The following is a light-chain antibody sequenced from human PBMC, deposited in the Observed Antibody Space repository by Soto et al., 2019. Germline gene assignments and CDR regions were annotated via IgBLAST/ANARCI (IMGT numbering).Light chain of an antibody. CDR1: SGHSSYV. CDR3: QTWGTGMV. CDR2: VESDGSH. V-gene: IGLV4-69*01. Sequence: QAVLTQSPSASASLGASVKLTCTLSSGHSSYVIAWHQQQPEKGPRYLMKVESDGSHSKGDGIPDRFSGSSSGAERYLTISSLQSEDEADYYCQTWGTGMVFGGGTKLTVL. J-gene: IGLJ2*01.